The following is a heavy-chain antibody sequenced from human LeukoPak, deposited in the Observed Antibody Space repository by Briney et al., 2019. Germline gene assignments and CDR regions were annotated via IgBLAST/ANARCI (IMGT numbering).Heavy chain of an antibody. CDR1: GFTFSSYA. D-gene: IGHD3-22*01. V-gene: IGHV3-23*01. J-gene: IGHJ4*02. Sequence: GGSLRLSCAASGFTFSSYAMSWVRQAPGKGLEWVSAISGSDGSTYYADSVKGRFTISRDNSKNTLYLQMNSLRAEDTAVYYCAKGGRSSGYYWDVDYWGQGTLVTVSS. CDR2: ISGSDGST. CDR3: AKGGRSSGYYWDVDY.